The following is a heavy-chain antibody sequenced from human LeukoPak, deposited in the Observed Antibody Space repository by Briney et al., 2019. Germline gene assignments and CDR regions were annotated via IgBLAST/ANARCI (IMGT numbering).Heavy chain of an antibody. CDR3: ARDTRRYCSSTSCPNAFDI. CDR2: IWYDGSNK. J-gene: IGHJ3*02. CDR1: GFTFSSYG. Sequence: PGGSLRLSCAASGFTFSSYGMHWVRQAPGKGLEWVAVIWYDGSNKYYADSVKGRFTISRDNSKNTLYLQMNSLRAEDTAVYYCARDTRRYCSSTSCPNAFDIWGQGTMVTVSS. V-gene: IGHV3-33*01. D-gene: IGHD2-2*01.